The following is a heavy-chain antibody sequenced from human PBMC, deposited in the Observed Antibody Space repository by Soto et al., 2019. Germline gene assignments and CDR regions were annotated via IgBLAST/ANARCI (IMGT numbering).Heavy chain of an antibody. D-gene: IGHD6-19*01. J-gene: IGHJ4*02. CDR1: GFTLTTYS. CDR3: ARGAVTGTSLFDY. CDR2: INKNGFTI. V-gene: IGHV3-48*02. Sequence: PGGSLRLSCAVSGFTLTTYSMNWVRQAPGKGLEWISFINKNGFTIYYADSVKGRFTISRDYAKNSLYLQMDSLRHEDTAVYYCARGAVTGTSLFDYWGRGTLVTVYS.